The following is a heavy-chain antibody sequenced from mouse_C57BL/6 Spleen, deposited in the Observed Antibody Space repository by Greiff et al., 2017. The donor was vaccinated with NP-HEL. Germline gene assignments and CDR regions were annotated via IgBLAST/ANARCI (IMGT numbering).Heavy chain of an antibody. J-gene: IGHJ2*01. Sequence: EVQLQQSGPELVKPGASVKMSCKASGYTFTDYNMHWVKQSHGKSLEWIGYINPNNGGTSYNKKFKGKATLTVNKSSSTAYMERRSVSAEESAVYSGATGGYGCLYIDYWGQGTTLTVSS. CDR2: INPNNGGT. V-gene: IGHV1-22*01. D-gene: IGHD1-2*01. CDR1: GYTFTDYN. CDR3: ATGGYGCLYIDY.